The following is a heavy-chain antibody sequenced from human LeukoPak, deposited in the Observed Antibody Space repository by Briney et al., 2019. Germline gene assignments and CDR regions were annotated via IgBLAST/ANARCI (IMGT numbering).Heavy chain of an antibody. D-gene: IGHD1-14*01. Sequence: TSETLSLTCAVYGGSFSGYYWSWIRQPPGKGLEWIGEINHSGSTNYNPSLKSRVTISVDTSKNQFSLKLSSVTAADTAVYYCARDEREPRIDYWGQGTLVTVSS. V-gene: IGHV4-34*01. J-gene: IGHJ4*02. CDR3: ARDEREPRIDY. CDR1: GGSFSGYY. CDR2: INHSGST.